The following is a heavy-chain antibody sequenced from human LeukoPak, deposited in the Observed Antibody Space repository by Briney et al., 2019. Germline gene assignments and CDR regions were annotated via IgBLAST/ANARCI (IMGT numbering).Heavy chain of an antibody. V-gene: IGHV4-34*01. Sequence: PSETLSLTCAVYGGSFSGYYWSWIRQPPGKGLEWIGEINHSGSTNYNPSLKSRVTISVDTSRNQFSLKLSSVTAADTAVYYCARGLMAPGFDYWGQGTLVTVSS. D-gene: IGHD1-1*01. CDR2: INHSGST. J-gene: IGHJ4*02. CDR1: GGSFSGYY. CDR3: ARGLMAPGFDY.